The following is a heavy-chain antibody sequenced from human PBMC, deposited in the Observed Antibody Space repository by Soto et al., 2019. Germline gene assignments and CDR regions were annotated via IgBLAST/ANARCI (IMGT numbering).Heavy chain of an antibody. Sequence: GGSLRLSCAASGFSFSSYSMNRVRQAPGKGLEWVSYISSSSSTIYYADSVKGRFTISRDNAKNSLYLQMNSLRDEDTAVYDCAGAYDYGDPLSYWGQGALVTVSS. CDR3: AGAYDYGDPLSY. CDR2: ISSSSSTI. J-gene: IGHJ4*02. D-gene: IGHD4-17*01. CDR1: GFSFSSYS. V-gene: IGHV3-48*02.